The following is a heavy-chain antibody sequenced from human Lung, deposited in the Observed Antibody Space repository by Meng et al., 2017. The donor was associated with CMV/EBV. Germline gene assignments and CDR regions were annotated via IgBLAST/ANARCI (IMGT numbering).Heavy chain of an antibody. J-gene: IGHJ6*02. V-gene: IGHV3-21*04. CDR3: ARSWDGMDV. D-gene: IGHD3-16*01. CDR2: ISTTSTYI. Sequence: GGSLRLSCAASGFTFSAYTMNWVRQTPGKGLEWVSSISTTSTYIYYSDSVKGRFTISRDNAKNSLYLQMSSLRAEDTAVNYCARSWDGMDVWGQGTTVTVSS. CDR1: GFTFSAYT.